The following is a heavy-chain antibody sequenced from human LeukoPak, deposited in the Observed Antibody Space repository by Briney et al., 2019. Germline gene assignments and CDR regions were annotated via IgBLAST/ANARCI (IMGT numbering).Heavy chain of an antibody. CDR3: SRASIKVGVFYSSLRY. D-gene: IGHD3-22*01. V-gene: IGHV3-30*01. CDR1: GFTFSSYA. Sequence: GGSLRLSCAASGFTFSSYAMHWVRQAPGKGLEWVAVISYDGSNKYYADSVKGRFTISRDNSKNTLYLQMNSLRAEDTSVYYCSRASIKVGVFYSSLRYRGPGTLGTGSS. CDR2: ISYDGSNK. J-gene: IGHJ4*01.